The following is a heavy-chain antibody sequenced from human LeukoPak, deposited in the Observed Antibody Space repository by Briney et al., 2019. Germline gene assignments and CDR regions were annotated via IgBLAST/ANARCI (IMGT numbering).Heavy chain of an antibody. D-gene: IGHD2/OR15-2a*01. Sequence: ASVTVSCKASGYTFTNYHMHWVRQAPGQGLEWMGRIYPSSGGTNYAQKFQGRITLTTDTSINTAYMELSRLRFDDTAVYYCARDLPFEDWGQGTLVTVSS. CDR3: ARDLPFED. V-gene: IGHV1-2*06. CDR2: IYPSSGGT. CDR1: GYTFTNYH. J-gene: IGHJ4*02.